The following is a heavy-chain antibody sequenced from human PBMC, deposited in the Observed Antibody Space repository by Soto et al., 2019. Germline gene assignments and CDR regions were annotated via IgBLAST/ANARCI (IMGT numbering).Heavy chain of an antibody. CDR1: GGSISSSSYY. Sequence: SETLSLTCTVSGGSISSSSYYWGWIRQPPGKGLEWIGSIYYSGSTYYNPSLKSRVTISVDTSKNQFSLKLSSVTAADTAVYYCASRGGGFGGVIVAPFDIWGQGTMVTVSS. D-gene: IGHD3-16*02. V-gene: IGHV4-39*01. CDR3: ASRGGGFGGVIVAPFDI. J-gene: IGHJ3*02. CDR2: IYYSGST.